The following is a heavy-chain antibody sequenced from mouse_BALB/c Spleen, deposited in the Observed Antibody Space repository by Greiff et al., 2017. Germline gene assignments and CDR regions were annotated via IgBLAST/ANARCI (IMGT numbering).Heavy chain of an antibody. CDR3: ARSSGYFSWFAY. V-gene: IGHV14-3*02. CDR1: GFNIKDTY. CDR2: IDPANGNT. Sequence: VQLQQSGAELVKPGASVKLSCTASGFNIKDTYMHWVKQRPEQGLEWIGRIDPANGNTKYDPKFQGKATITADTSSNTAYLQLSSLTSEDTAVYDCARSSGYFSWFAYWGQGTLVTVSA. J-gene: IGHJ3*01. D-gene: IGHD3-1*01.